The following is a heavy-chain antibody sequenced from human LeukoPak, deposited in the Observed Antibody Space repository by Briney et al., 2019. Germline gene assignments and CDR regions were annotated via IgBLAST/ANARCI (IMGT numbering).Heavy chain of an antibody. D-gene: IGHD3-10*01. V-gene: IGHV4-34*01. J-gene: IGHJ5*02. CDR3: ARFSGKITMVRGVFFDP. Sequence: PSETLSLTCAVYGGSFSGYYWSWIRQPPGKGLEWMGEINHSGSTNYNPSLKSRVTISVDTSENQFSLKLSSVTAADTAVYYCARFSGKITMVRGVFFDPWGQGTLVTVSS. CDR1: GGSFSGYY. CDR2: INHSGST.